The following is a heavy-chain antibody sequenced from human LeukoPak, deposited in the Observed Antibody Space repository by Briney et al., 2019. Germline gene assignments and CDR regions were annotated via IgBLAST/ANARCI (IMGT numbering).Heavy chain of an antibody. CDR1: GFTFSDYW. V-gene: IGHV3-74*01. CDR2: INSDGSST. CDR3: AELGITMIGGV. Sequence: GGSLRLSCAASGFTFSDYWMHWVRQAPGKGLVWVSHINSDGSSTSYADSVKGRFTISRDNAKNSLYLQMNSLRAEDTAVYYCAELGITMIGGVWGKGTTVTISS. D-gene: IGHD3-10*02. J-gene: IGHJ6*04.